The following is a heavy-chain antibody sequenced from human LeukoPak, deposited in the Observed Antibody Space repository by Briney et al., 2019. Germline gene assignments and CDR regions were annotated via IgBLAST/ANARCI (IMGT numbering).Heavy chain of an antibody. CDR1: GFTFSSYA. CDR2: ISGSGGST. Sequence: PGGSLRLSCAASGFTFSSYAMSWVRQAPGKGLEWVSAISGSGGSTYYADSVKGRFTISRDNSKNTLYLQMNSLRAEDTAVYYCARVSHSITIFGVVRFHAFDIWGQGTMVTVSS. CDR3: ARVSHSITIFGVVRFHAFDI. D-gene: IGHD3-3*01. V-gene: IGHV3-23*01. J-gene: IGHJ3*02.